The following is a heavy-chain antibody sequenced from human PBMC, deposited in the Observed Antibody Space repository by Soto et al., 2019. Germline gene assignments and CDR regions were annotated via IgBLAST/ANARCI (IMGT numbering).Heavy chain of an antibody. Sequence: PGGSLRLSCTASGFTFSDHYMDWGRQAPGKGLEGVGRVRNRAMGFTTDYAASVKGRFTGSRDDSQNLVFLQMNSLKTEDTAVYYCTRVFYFAPGNVTLFGFWGQGSLVTVSS. J-gene: IGHJ4*02. CDR1: GFTFSDHY. D-gene: IGHD3-10*01. CDR3: TRVFYFAPGNVTLFGF. CDR2: VRNRAMGFTT. V-gene: IGHV3-72*01.